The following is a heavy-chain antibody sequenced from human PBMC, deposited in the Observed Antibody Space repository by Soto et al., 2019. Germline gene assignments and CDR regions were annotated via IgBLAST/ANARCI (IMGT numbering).Heavy chain of an antibody. Sequence: PGGSLRLSCAASGFNFSDHYMDWVRQAPGKGLEWVGRIRSKVDFYTTEYAASVKGRFTISRDESKKSMYLQMNSLKTEDTAGYYCARGRGSGWYYFDYWGQGTLVTVSS. CDR3: ARGRGSGWYYFDY. CDR1: GFNFSDHY. V-gene: IGHV3-72*01. J-gene: IGHJ4*02. D-gene: IGHD6-19*01. CDR2: IRSKVDFYTT.